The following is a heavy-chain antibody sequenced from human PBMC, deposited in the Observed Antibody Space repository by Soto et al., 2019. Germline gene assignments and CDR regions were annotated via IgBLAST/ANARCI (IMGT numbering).Heavy chain of an antibody. J-gene: IGHJ5*02. CDR2: FNPYTGGT. CDR3: ARLCGEIGCGFDP. D-gene: IGHD2-21*01. V-gene: IGHV1-46*01. CDR1: GYTFTTYY. Sequence: QGQLVQSGAEVKKPGASVKVSCTASGYTFTTYYIHWMRQAPGQGLEWMGMFNPYTGGTRYAHKFPGSVTMTGDASTSTGYMELSRLSSDDTAVYYCARLCGEIGCGFDPWGQGTLVTVSS.